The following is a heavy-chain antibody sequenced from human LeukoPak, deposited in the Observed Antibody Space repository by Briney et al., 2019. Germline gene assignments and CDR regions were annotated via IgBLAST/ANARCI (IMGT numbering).Heavy chain of an antibody. V-gene: IGHV3-23*01. Sequence: GGSLRLSCAASGFTFSSYAMSWVRQAPGKGLEWVSAISGSGGSTYYADSVKGRFTISRDNSKNTLYLQMNSLRAEDTAVYYCAKDDASGEVWFGELLDQFDYWGQGTLVTVSS. CDR1: GFTFSSYA. CDR2: ISGSGGST. CDR3: AKDDASGEVWFGELLDQFDY. J-gene: IGHJ4*02. D-gene: IGHD3-10*01.